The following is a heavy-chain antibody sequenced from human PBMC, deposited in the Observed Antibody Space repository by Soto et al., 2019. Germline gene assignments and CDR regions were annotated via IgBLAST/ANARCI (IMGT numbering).Heavy chain of an antibody. CDR3: TTDRPALLRGRGX. Sequence: GGALGLSGVASGLIFNNSYMSWVRRAPGKGLEWVGRIKNMTDGGTTDFAAPVKGRFSISRDDSNEMVYLQMHSLKIDDTAMYYCTTDRPALLRGRGXWGQGTLVTVSX. V-gene: IGHV3-15*01. D-gene: IGHD3-10*01. CDR1: GLIFNNSY. J-gene: IGHJ4*02. CDR2: IKNMTDGGTT.